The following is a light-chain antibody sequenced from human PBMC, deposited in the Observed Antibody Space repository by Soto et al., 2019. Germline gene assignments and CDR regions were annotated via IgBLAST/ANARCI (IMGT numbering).Light chain of an antibody. V-gene: IGKV1-8*01. CDR1: QGISSY. CDR2: AAS. CDR3: QQYNNWPPSRT. J-gene: IGKJ5*01. Sequence: AIRMTQSPSSFSASTGDRVTITCRASQGISSYLAWYQQKPGKAPKLLIYAASTLQSGVPSRFSGSGSGTDFTLTISCLQSEDFAVYYCQQYNNWPPSRTFGQGTRLEIK.